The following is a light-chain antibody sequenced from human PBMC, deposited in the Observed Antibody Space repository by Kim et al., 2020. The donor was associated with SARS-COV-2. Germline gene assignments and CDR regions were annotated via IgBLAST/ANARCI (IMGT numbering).Light chain of an antibody. CDR1: ELGNKY. J-gene: IGLJ2*01. V-gene: IGLV3-1*01. Sequence: SVSPGQTASIRCSGHELGNKYVSWYQQRPGQSPLLVMYEDKRRPSGIPERFSGSNSGNTATLTISGTQPMDEADYYCLAWDSGTAAFGGGTQLTVL. CDR3: LAWDSGTAA. CDR2: EDK.